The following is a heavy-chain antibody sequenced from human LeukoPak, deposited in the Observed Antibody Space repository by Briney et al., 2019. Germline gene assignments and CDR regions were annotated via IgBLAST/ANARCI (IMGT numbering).Heavy chain of an antibody. V-gene: IGHV4-38-2*01. CDR2: IFRGGST. CDR3: ARYDSRGSGSTQLEY. J-gene: IGHJ4*02. D-gene: IGHD3-3*01. CDR1: GYSISIAYY. Sequence: SETLSLTCAVSGYSISIAYYWGWIRQPPGKGLEWIGRIFRGGSTSYNPSLMSRLTMSMDTSKNQFSLQLTSVTPADTAVYYCARYDSRGSGSTQLEYWGQGILVTISS.